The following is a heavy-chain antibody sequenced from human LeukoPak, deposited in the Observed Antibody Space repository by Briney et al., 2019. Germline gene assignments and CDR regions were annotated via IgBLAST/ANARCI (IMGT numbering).Heavy chain of an antibody. CDR3: ARGPSGGPRGD. V-gene: IGHV1-69*13. Sequence: ASVKVSCKASGGAFNTFALNWVRQAPGQGLEWMGRIIPIFGTANYAQKFQGRVTITADESTNTAYMELSSLRSEDTAVYYCARGPSGGPRGDWGQGTPVTVSS. CDR1: GGAFNTFA. CDR2: IIPIFGTA. J-gene: IGHJ4*02. D-gene: IGHD2-15*01.